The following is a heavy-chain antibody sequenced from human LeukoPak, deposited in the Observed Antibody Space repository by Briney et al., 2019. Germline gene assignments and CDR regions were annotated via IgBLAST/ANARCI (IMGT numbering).Heavy chain of an antibody. CDR3: ASPARDPVAGKAFDI. J-gene: IGHJ3*02. CDR1: GFTFSSYA. D-gene: IGHD6-19*01. Sequence: GGSLRLFCAASGFTFSSYAMSWVRQAPGKGLEWVSAISGSGGSTYYADSVKGRFTISRDNSKNTLYLQMNSLRAEDTAVYYCASPARDPVAGKAFDIWGQGTMVTVSS. V-gene: IGHV3-23*01. CDR2: ISGSGGST.